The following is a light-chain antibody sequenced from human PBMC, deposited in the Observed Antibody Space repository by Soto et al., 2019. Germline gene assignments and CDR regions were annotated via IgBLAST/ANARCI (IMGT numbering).Light chain of an antibody. CDR3: TSWTTSTTMI. CDR1: SSDIGAYNF. Sequence: QSALTQPASGSGSPGQSITISCTGTSSDIGAYNFVSWYQQHPGKAPKLMLYDVNIRPSGVSNRFSGSKSGNTASLTISGLQAEDEADYYCTSWTTSTTMIFGGGTKLT. J-gene: IGLJ2*01. CDR2: DVN. V-gene: IGLV2-14*03.